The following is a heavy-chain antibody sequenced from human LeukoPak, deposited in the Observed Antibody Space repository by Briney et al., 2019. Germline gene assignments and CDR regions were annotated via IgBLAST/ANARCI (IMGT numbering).Heavy chain of an antibody. J-gene: IGHJ6*03. CDR3: AKGSVVTYYYYYMDV. V-gene: IGHV4-39*07. CDR2: ISYSAST. CDR1: GGSIYISNYF. Sequence: SETLSLTCTVSGGSIYISNYFWAWIRQPPGKGLEWIGTISYSASTYYNPSLKSRVTISADTSKTQFSLKLSSVTAADTAVYYCAKGSVVTYYYYYMDVWGKGTTVTVSS. D-gene: IGHD3-22*01.